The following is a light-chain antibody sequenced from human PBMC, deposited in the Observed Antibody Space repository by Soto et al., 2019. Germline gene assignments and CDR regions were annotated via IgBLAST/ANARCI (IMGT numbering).Light chain of an antibody. CDR2: DVT. V-gene: IGLV2-14*03. CDR3: SSYTCSSTLHVV. CDR1: SSDVGGYDY. Sequence: QSALTQPASVSGSPGQSITISCNGTSSDVGGYDYVSWYQHHPGKAPKLMIYDVTIRPSGVSNRFSGSKSGNTASLTISGLQAEDEADYFCSSYTCSSTLHVVFGGGTKLTVL. J-gene: IGLJ2*01.